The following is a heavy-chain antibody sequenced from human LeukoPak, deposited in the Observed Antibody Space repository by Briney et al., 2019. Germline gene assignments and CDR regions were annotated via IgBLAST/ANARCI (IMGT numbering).Heavy chain of an antibody. CDR1: GFTFSSYA. CDR2: ISYDGSYK. J-gene: IGHJ1*01. Sequence: PGRSLRLSCAASGFTFSSYAMHWVRQAPGKGLEWVALISYDGSYKVYADSVKGRFTISRDNSKNTLYLQMNSLRAEDTAVYYCARSWNYNTGYFQHWGQGTLVTVSS. D-gene: IGHD1-7*01. CDR3: ARSWNYNTGYFQH. V-gene: IGHV3-30*01.